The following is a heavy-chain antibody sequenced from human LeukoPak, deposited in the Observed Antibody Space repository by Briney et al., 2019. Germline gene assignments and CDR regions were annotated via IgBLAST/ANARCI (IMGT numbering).Heavy chain of an antibody. Sequence: SETLSLTCTVSGGSISNYYWSWIRQPPGKGLEWIGYIYYSGSTNYNPSLKSRVTISVDTSKNQFSLKLSSVTAADTAVYYCARGDYYDSSGYYYWYFDLWGRGTLVTVSS. J-gene: IGHJ2*01. V-gene: IGHV4-59*01. CDR2: IYYSGST. CDR3: ARGDYYDSSGYYYWYFDL. D-gene: IGHD3-22*01. CDR1: GGSISNYY.